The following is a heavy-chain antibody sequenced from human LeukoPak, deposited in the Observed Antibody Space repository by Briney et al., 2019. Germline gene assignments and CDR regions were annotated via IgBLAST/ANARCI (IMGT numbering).Heavy chain of an antibody. Sequence: GGSLRLSCAASGFTFSSYGMSWVRQAPGKGLEWVSAISGSGGSTYYADSVKGRFTISRDNSKNSLYLQMNSLRAEDTAVYYCAREALDIVATTYYFDYWGQGTLVTVSS. J-gene: IGHJ4*02. CDR1: GFTFSSYG. V-gene: IGHV3-23*01. CDR3: AREALDIVATTYYFDY. CDR2: ISGSGGST. D-gene: IGHD5-12*01.